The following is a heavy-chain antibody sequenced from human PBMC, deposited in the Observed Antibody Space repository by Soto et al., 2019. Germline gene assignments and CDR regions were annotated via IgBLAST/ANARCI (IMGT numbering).Heavy chain of an antibody. CDR3: ARGDRGAFDL. CDR2: IHSDGSST. Sequence: EVQLVESGGGLVRPGGSLRLSCAASGFTFSYYWMHWVRQAPGKVLVWVSRIHSDGSSTTYADFVKGRFISSRDNARNTVALQMNSVRVEDTAVYYCARGDRGAFDLWGKGTVVTVSS. CDR1: GFTFSYYW. D-gene: IGHD1-26*01. J-gene: IGHJ3*01. V-gene: IGHV3-74*01.